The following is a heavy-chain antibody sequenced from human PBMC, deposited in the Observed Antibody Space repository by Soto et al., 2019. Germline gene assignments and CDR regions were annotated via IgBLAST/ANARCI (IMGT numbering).Heavy chain of an antibody. CDR3: EKYPSGSSDNYFDP. Sequence: PGGSLRLSFAASGFTFRVCAMSWVRQPPGKWLEWISAISGSGGDTYYADSVKGRFTISRDNSKNTVSLQMKNLRAEDTAIYYCEKYPSGSSDNYFDPWGPGTLVPVSS. CDR1: GFTFRVCA. J-gene: IGHJ5*02. CDR2: ISGSGGDT. D-gene: IGHD6-19*01. V-gene: IGHV3-23*01.